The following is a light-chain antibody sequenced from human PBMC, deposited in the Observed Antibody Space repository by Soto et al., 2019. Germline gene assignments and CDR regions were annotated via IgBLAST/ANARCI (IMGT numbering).Light chain of an antibody. CDR1: SSDVGSHNL. CDR2: EAS. CDR3: CSNAAGSTYV. J-gene: IGLJ1*01. Sequence: QSVLTQPASVSGSPGQSITISCTGTSSDVGSHNLVSWYQQFPGKAPKLIIFEASKRPSGVSNSFSGSKSGSTASLTISGLQAEDEADYYCCSNAAGSTYVFGSGTKVTVL. V-gene: IGLV2-23*01.